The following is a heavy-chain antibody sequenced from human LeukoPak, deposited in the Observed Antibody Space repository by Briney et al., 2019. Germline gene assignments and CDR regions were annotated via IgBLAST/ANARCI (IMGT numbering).Heavy chain of an antibody. CDR1: GYTLTELS. CDR2: FDPEDGVT. V-gene: IGHV1-24*01. D-gene: IGHD6-13*01. J-gene: IGHJ4*02. CDR3: ATGPLIAAAGLIDY. Sequence: ASVKVSCKVSGYTLTELSMHWVRQAPGKGLEWMGGFDPEDGVTIYAQKFQGRVTMTEDTSTDTAYMELSSLRSEDTAVYYCATGPLIAAAGLIDYWDQGTLVTVSS.